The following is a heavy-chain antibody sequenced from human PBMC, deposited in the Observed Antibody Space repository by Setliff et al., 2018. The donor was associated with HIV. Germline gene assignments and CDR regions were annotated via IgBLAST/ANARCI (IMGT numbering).Heavy chain of an antibody. J-gene: IGHJ6*02. Sequence: PGGSLRLSCAASGFTFSSYSMNWVRQAPGKGLEWVSSISSSSSYIYYADSVKGRFTISRDNAKDSLYLQMNSLRAEDTAVYYCAKDREYGSGRTDYYYYSGMDVWGQGTTFTAP. V-gene: IGHV3-21*01. CDR1: GFTFSSYS. D-gene: IGHD3-10*01. CDR2: ISSSSSYI. CDR3: AKDREYGSGRTDYYYYSGMDV.